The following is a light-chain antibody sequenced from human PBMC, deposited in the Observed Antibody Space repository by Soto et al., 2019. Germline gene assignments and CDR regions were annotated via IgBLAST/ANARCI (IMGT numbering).Light chain of an antibody. J-gene: IGLJ1*01. Sequence: QSVLTQPPSVSETPRQRVTLSCSGSRSNIGNNAVNWYQQVPGKAPKLLIYLDDLVPSGVSDRFSGSKSGTSAALTISGLQSEDEADYYCAAWDDGLNGFVFGTGTKVTVL. V-gene: IGLV1-36*01. CDR3: AAWDDGLNGFV. CDR2: LDD. CDR1: RSNIGNNA.